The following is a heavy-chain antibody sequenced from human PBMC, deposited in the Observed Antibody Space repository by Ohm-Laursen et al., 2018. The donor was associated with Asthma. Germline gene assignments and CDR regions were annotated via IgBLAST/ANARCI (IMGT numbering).Heavy chain of an antibody. V-gene: IGHV3-48*01. CDR1: GFAFDDYA. CDR3: AREWGGMDV. D-gene: IGHD1-26*01. CDR2: ISSDDVTI. Sequence: SLRLSCTASGFAFDDYAINWVRQAPGKGLEWVSYISSDDVTIYYADSVKGRFTISRDNAKHSLYLQMTSLRVEDTAVYYCAREWGGMDVWGPGATVTVSS. J-gene: IGHJ6*02.